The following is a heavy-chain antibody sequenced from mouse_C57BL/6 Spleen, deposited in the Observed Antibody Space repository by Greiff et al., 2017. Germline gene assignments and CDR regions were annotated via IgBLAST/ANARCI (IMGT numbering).Heavy chain of an antibody. CDR2: ISSGSSTI. V-gene: IGHV5-17*01. CDR3: ARDSSGRPFAY. CDR1: GFTFSDYG. J-gene: IGHJ3*01. Sequence: EVQLQESGGGLVKPGGSLKLSCAASGFTFSDYGMHWVRQAPEKGLEWVAYISSGSSTIYYADTVKGRFTISRDNAKNTLFLQMTSLRSEDTAMYYCARDSSGRPFAYWGQGTLVTVSA. D-gene: IGHD3-2*02.